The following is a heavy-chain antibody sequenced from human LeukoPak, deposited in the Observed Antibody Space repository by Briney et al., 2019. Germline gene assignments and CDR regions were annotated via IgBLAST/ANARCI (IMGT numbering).Heavy chain of an antibody. D-gene: IGHD6-13*01. J-gene: IGHJ4*02. CDR2: ISGSGGST. V-gene: IGHV3-23*01. CDR3: AKGSSSWYRDFDY. CDR1: GFTFSNFA. Sequence: PGGSLRLSCAASGFTFSNFAMSWVRQAPGKGLEWVSAISGSGGSTYYADSVKGRFTISRDNSKNTLYLQMNSLRAEDTAVYYCAKGSSSWYRDFDYWGQGTLVTVSS.